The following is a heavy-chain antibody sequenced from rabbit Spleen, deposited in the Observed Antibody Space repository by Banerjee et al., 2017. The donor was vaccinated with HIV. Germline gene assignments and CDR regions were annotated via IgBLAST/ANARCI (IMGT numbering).Heavy chain of an antibody. J-gene: IGHJ4*01. V-gene: IGHV1S45*01. D-gene: IGHD1-1*01. CDR1: GFTFSNYW. CDR3: ARDGSGGISYYFNL. Sequence: QEQLEESGGDLVKPGASLTLTCIASGFTFSNYWICWVRQAPGKGLELIACIYTDTETTYYTTWAKGRFTISKTSSTTVTLQMTSLTAADTATYFCARDGSGGISYYFNLWGQGTLVTVS. CDR2: IYTDTETT.